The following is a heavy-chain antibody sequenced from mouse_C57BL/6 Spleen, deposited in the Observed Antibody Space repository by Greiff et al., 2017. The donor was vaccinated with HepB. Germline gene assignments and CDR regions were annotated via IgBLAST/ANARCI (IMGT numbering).Heavy chain of an antibody. CDR3: TPPYYSNYPFAY. CDR2: IRLKSDNYAT. J-gene: IGHJ3*01. V-gene: IGHV6-3*01. D-gene: IGHD2-5*01. Sequence: EVNLVESGGGLVQPGGSMKLSCVASGFTFSNYWMNWVRQSPEKGLEWVAQIRLKSDNYATHYAESVKGRFTISRDDSKSSVYLQMNNLRAEDTGIYYCTPPYYSNYPFAYWGQGTLVTVSA. CDR1: GFTFSNYW.